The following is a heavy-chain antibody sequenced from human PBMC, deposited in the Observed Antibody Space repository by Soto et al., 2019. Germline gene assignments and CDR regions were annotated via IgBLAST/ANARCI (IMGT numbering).Heavy chain of an antibody. J-gene: IGHJ6*02. D-gene: IGHD2-15*01. CDR2: IYYSGTT. CDR1: GGSISSTTYF. V-gene: IGHV4-39*01. Sequence: QLQLQESGPGLVEPSETLSLTCTVSGGSISSTTYFWGWIRQPPGKTLEWIANIYYSGTTYYNPSLKRRLTISVDTSKNQFSLQLRSVTAADTAIYYCARQVGGGSFSNGMDVWGRGTTVSVSS. CDR3: ARQVGGGSFSNGMDV.